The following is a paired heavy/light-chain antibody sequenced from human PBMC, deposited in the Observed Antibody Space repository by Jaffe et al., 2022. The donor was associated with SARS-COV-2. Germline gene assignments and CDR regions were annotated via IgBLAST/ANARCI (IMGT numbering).Heavy chain of an antibody. Sequence: QVQLVESGGGVVQPGRSLRLSCAASGLIFSSYGMHWVRQTPGEGLEWVALISYDGSDKDYVDSVKGRFTISRDNSKNTLYLQMNSLRAEDTAVYYCAKVLDGYNYWKQGGFDIWGQGTMVTVSS. CDR2: ISYDGSDK. J-gene: IGHJ3*02. CDR3: AKVLDGYNYWKQGGFDI. V-gene: IGHV3-30*18. D-gene: IGHD5-12*01. CDR1: GLIFSSYG.
Light chain of an antibody. CDR1: SSNIGAGYD. V-gene: IGLV1-40*01. J-gene: IGLJ2*01. Sequence: QSVLTQPPSVSGAPGQRVTISCTGSSSNIGAGYDVQWYQQLPGTAPKLLIYGNSNRPSGVPDRFSGSKSGTSASLAITGLQAEDEADYYCQSYDRSLTSSGLVFGGGTKLTVL. CDR3: QSYDRSLTSSGLV. CDR2: GNS.